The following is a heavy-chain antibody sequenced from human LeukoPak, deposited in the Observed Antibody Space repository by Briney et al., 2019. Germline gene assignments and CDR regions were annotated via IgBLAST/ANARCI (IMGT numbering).Heavy chain of an antibody. J-gene: IGHJ4*02. V-gene: IGHV4-61*02. Sequence: SQTLSLTCTVSGGSISSGSYYWSWIRQPAGKGLEWIGRIYTSGSTNYNPSLKSRVTISVDTSKNQFSLKLSSVTAADTAVYYCARGLRGSLRYYFDYWGQGTLVTVSS. CDR3: ARGLRGSLRYYFDY. CDR2: IYTSGST. CDR1: GGSISSGSYY. D-gene: IGHD1-26*01.